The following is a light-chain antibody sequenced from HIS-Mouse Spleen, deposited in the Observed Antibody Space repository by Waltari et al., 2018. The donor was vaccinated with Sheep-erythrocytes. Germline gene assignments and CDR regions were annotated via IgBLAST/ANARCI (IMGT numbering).Light chain of an antibody. Sequence: QSALTQPRPVSVSPGQSVTISCTRTSSDVGGYNYFSWYQQHPGKAPKLMIYDVSKRPSGVPDRFSGSKSGNTASLTISGLQAEDEADYYCCSYAGSYNHVFATGTKVTVL. J-gene: IGLJ1*01. CDR3: CSYAGSYNHV. CDR1: SSDVGGYNY. V-gene: IGLV2-11*01. CDR2: DVS.